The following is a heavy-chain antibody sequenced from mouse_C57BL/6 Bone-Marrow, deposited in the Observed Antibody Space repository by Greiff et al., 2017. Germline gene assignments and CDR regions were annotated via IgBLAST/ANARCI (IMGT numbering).Heavy chain of an antibody. D-gene: IGHD1-1*01. CDR3: VRRLLRYYYAMDY. CDR1: GFSFNTYA. J-gene: IGHJ4*01. Sequence: EVQLVESGGGLVQPKGSLTLSCAASGFSFNTYAMNWVRQAPGQGLEWVARIRSKSNNYATYYADSVKDRFTISRDDSESMLYLQMNNLKTENTAMYYCVRRLLRYYYAMDYWGQGTSVTVSS. CDR2: IRSKSNNYAT. V-gene: IGHV10-1*01.